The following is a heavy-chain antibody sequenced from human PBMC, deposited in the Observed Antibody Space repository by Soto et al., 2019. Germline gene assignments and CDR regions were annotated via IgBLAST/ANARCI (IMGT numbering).Heavy chain of an antibody. V-gene: IGHV4-30-4*02. CDR3: ASTAHSSGWYSGGFDY. D-gene: IGHD6-19*01. CDR2: NYYSGST. CDR1: GGSISSGDYY. Sequence: SETLSLTCTVSGGSISSGDYYWSWIRQPPGKGLEWIGYNYYSGSTYYNPSLKSRVTISVDTSNDQFSLKLSSVTAADTAVYYCASTAHSSGWYSGGFDYWGQGTLVTVSS. J-gene: IGHJ4*02.